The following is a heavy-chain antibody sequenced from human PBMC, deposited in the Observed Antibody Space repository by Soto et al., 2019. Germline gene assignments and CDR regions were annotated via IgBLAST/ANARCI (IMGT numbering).Heavy chain of an antibody. Sequence: QVTLKESGPVLVKPTETLTLTCTVSGFSLSNARMGVSWIRQPPGKALEWLAHIFSNDEKSYSTSLKSRLTISKDTSKSQVVLTMTNMDPVDTATYYCARILGSSGYYHIRPYFDYWGQGTLVTVSS. CDR1: GFSLSNARMG. J-gene: IGHJ4*02. CDR3: ARILGSSGYYHIRPYFDY. V-gene: IGHV2-26*01. D-gene: IGHD3-22*01. CDR2: IFSNDEK.